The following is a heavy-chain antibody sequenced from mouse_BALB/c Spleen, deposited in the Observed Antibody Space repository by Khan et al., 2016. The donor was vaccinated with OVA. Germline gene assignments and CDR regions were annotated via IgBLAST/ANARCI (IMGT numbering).Heavy chain of an antibody. CDR1: EFSLNSYG. V-gene: IGHV2-9*02. J-gene: IGHJ3*01. D-gene: IGHD1-1*01. CDR3: ARAFYYGAWFAY. Sequence: QVQLKQSGPGLVAPSQSLSITCTVSEFSLNSYGVHWVRQPPGKGLEWLGVIWAGGSTNHNSALMSRLRISKDKSKSQVFLKMNSLQTDDTVMYYCARAFYYGAWFAYWGQGTLVTVSA. CDR2: IWAGGST.